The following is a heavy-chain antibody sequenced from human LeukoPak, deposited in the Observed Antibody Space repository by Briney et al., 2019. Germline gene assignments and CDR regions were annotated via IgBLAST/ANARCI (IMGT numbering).Heavy chain of an antibody. Sequence: ASVKVSCKASGYTFTSYAMHWVRQAPGQRLEWMGWSNAGNGNTKYSQEFQGRVTITRDTSASTAYMELSSLRSGDMAVYYCARGAADWGYFDYWGQGTLVTVSS. D-gene: IGHD2-15*01. CDR2: SNAGNGNT. CDR1: GYTFTSYA. J-gene: IGHJ4*02. V-gene: IGHV1-3*02. CDR3: ARGAADWGYFDY.